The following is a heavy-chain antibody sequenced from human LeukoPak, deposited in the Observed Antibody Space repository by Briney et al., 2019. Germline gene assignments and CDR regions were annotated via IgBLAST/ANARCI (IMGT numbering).Heavy chain of an antibody. CDR1: GYTFNSSY. V-gene: IGHV1-46*02. Sequence: ASVKVSCKASGYTFNSSYMHWVRQAPGQGLEWMGIINPSGGSTSYAQKFQGRVTMTRDTSTSTVYMELSSLRSEDTAVYYCARPGGPPQWHPTTDAFDIWGQGTMVTVSS. D-gene: IGHD6-19*01. CDR3: ARPGGPPQWHPTTDAFDI. CDR2: INPSGGST. J-gene: IGHJ3*02.